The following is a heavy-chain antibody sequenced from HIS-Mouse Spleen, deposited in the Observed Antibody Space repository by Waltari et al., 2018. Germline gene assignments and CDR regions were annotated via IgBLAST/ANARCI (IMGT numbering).Heavy chain of an antibody. D-gene: IGHD6-13*01. Sequence: QVQLVQSGAEVKKPGSSVKVSCKASGGTFSSYAISWVRQAPGQGLEWMGRIIPILGIANYEQKFQGIVTITADKSTSTAYMELSSLRSEDTAVYYCARHPEIAAAVGAFDIWGQGTMVTVSS. CDR2: IIPILGIA. V-gene: IGHV1-69*04. CDR3: ARHPEIAAAVGAFDI. CDR1: GGTFSSYA. J-gene: IGHJ3*02.